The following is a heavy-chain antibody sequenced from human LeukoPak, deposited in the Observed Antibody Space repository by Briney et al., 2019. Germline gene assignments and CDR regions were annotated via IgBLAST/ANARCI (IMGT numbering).Heavy chain of an antibody. V-gene: IGHV1-69*04. CDR1: GGTFSSYA. CDR2: IIPIFGIA. Sequence: GASVKVSCKASGGTFSSYAISWVRQAPGQGLEWMRRIIPIFGIANYAQKFQGRVTITADKSTSTAYMELSSLRSEDTAVYYCARPICGGDCYTAWEYFQHWGQGTLVTVSS. D-gene: IGHD2-21*02. CDR3: ARPICGGDCYTAWEYFQH. J-gene: IGHJ1*01.